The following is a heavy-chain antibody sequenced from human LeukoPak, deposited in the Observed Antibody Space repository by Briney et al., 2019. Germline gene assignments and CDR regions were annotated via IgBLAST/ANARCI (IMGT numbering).Heavy chain of an antibody. V-gene: IGHV4-38-2*02. D-gene: IGHD2-15*01. Sequence: SETLSLTCTVSGYSISSGYYWGWIRQPLGKGLEWIGSIYHSGSTYYNPSLKSRVTISVDTSKNQFSLKLSSVTAADTAVYYCARAGYCSGGSCSPAHFDYWGQGTLVTVSS. J-gene: IGHJ4*02. CDR3: ARAGYCSGGSCSPAHFDY. CDR2: IYHSGST. CDR1: GYSISSGYY.